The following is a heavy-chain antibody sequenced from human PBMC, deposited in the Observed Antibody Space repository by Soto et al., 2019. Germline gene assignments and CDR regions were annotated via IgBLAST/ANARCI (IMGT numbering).Heavy chain of an antibody. CDR2: IIPMFGTE. V-gene: IGHV1-69*13. D-gene: IGHD5-12*01. CDR1: ACTLVRYA. Sequence: SLKVSCTATACTLVRYAMGGVRHCTAQGMDWMGGIIPMFGTENSAQKFKGRVTITADESTSTAYMELSSLSSEDTAVYYCAFPVRATINVGLGAIDYRGQGILVTVHS. CDR3: AFPVRATINVGLGAIDY. J-gene: IGHJ4*02.